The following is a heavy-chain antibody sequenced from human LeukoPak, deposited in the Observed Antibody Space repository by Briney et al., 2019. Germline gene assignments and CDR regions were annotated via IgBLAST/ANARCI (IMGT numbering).Heavy chain of an antibody. V-gene: IGHV4-4*02. CDR2: IYHSGST. Sequence: SETLSLTCAVSGGSISSSNWWSWVRQPPGKGLEWIGEIYHSGSTNYNPSLKSRVTISVDKSKNQFSLKMSSVTAADTAVYYCASKLAAADQSYAEYFQHWGQGTLVTVSS. CDR3: ASKLAAADQSYAEYFQH. CDR1: GGSISSSNW. J-gene: IGHJ1*01. D-gene: IGHD6-13*01.